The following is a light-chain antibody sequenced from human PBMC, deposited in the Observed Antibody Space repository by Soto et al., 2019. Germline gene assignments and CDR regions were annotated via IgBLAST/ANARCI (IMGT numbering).Light chain of an antibody. Sequence: IQMTQSPSSLSASVGDRVTITCRASQSISSYLNWYQQKPGKAPELLIYAASSLQSGVPSRFSGSGSGTDFTLTISSLQPEDVAAYYCQKYNSAPLTFGGGTKVDIK. J-gene: IGKJ4*01. V-gene: IGKV1-39*01. CDR2: AAS. CDR3: QKYNSAPLT. CDR1: QSISSY.